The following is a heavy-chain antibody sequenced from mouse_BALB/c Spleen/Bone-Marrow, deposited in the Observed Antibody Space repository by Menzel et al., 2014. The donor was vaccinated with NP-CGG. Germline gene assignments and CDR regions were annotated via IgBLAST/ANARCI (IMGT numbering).Heavy chain of an antibody. CDR2: INPESSTI. CDR3: ARLGYYGYFVD. Sequence: EVKVVESGGGLVQPGGSLKLSCAASGFDFRRYWMSWVRQVPGKGLEWIGEINPESSTINYTPSLKDKFIISRDNAKNTLYLQMSKVRSEDTALYYCARLGYYGYFVDWGQGTTLTVSS. D-gene: IGHD2-3*01. J-gene: IGHJ2*01. CDR1: GFDFRRYW. V-gene: IGHV4-1*02.